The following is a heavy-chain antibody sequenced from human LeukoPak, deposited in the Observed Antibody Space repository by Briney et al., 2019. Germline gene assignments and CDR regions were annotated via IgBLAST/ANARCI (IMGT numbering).Heavy chain of an antibody. V-gene: IGHV3-23*01. CDR1: GFALSTYA. CDR2: ISGSGTGT. Sequence: GGSLRLSCAASGFALSTYAMDWVRQAPGKGLEWVSSISGSGTGTFYADSVKGRFTISRDNSRNTLYLQMNSLRADDTAIYYCAKERGGVAAAAAIDYWGQGTLVTVSS. D-gene: IGHD6-13*01. CDR3: AKERGGVAAAAAIDY. J-gene: IGHJ4*02.